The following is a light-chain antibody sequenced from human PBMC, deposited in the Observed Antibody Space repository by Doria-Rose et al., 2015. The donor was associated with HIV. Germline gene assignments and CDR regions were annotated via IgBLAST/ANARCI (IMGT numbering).Light chain of an antibody. J-gene: IGKJ1*01. V-gene: IGKV3-20*01. CDR3: HQYGTSWT. Sequence: EIVMTQSPGTLSLSPGERATLSCRASQSLSSSYLAWYQQKPGHAPSLLIYDGSTRATGIPDRFSASGPGTDFTLTINRLEPEDFALYYCHQYGTSWTFGQGTKVEI. CDR2: DGS. CDR1: QSLSSSY.